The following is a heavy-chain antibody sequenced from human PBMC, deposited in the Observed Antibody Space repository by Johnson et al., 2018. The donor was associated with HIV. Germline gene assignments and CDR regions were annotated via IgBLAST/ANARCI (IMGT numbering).Heavy chain of an antibody. CDR1: GFTFSSYA. CDR2: ISYDASNK. V-gene: IGHV3-30*04. Sequence: QMQLVESGGGVVQPGRSLRLSCAASGFTFSSYAMHWVRQAPGKGLEWVAVISYDASNKYYADSVKGRFTISRDNSKNTLYLQMNSLRPEDTAVYYCAREQYGGNSNAGDGFDIWGQGTMVTVSS. CDR3: AREQYGGNSNAGDGFDI. D-gene: IGHD4-23*01. J-gene: IGHJ3*02.